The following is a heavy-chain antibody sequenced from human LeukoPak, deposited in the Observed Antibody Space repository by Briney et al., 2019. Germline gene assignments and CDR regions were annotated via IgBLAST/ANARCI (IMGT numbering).Heavy chain of an antibody. CDR1: GFTFSSYS. Sequence: PGGSLRLSCAASGFTFSSYSMNWVRQAPGKGLEWVSSISDDSKYIYYADSVKGRFSISRDNAKRSLYLQMNSLRAEDTAVYYCAKDPRRGYDSTAPFDYWGQGTLVTVSS. CDR2: ISDDSKYI. CDR3: AKDPRRGYDSTAPFDY. J-gene: IGHJ4*02. V-gene: IGHV3-21*04. D-gene: IGHD3-22*01.